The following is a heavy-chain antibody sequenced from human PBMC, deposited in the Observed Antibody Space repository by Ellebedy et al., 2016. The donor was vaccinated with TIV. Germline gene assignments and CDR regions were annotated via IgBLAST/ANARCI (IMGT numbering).Heavy chain of an antibody. J-gene: IGHJ5*02. CDR3: ARRGVRGVIIQYNWFDP. D-gene: IGHD3-10*01. CDR1: GGSFSGYY. CDR2: INHSGST. Sequence: SETLSLTXAVYGGSFSGYYWSWIRQPPGKGLEWIGEINHSGSTNYNPSLKSRVTISVDTSKNQFSLKLSSVTAADTAVYYCARRGVRGVIIQYNWFDPWGQGTLVTVSS. V-gene: IGHV4-34*01.